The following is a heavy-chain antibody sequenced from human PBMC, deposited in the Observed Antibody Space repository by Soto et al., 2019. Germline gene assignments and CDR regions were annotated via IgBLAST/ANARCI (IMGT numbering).Heavy chain of an antibody. CDR3: ARDTIVDSFDY. CDR2: INPSGGST. CDR1: GYTFTSYY. D-gene: IGHD3-16*02. V-gene: IGHV1-46*01. Sequence: ASVKVSCKASGYTFTSYYMHWVRQAPGQGLEWMGIINPSGGSTSYAQKFQGRVTVTRDTPTSTVYMELSSLRSEDTAVYYCARDTIVDSFDYWGQGTLVTVSS. J-gene: IGHJ4*02.